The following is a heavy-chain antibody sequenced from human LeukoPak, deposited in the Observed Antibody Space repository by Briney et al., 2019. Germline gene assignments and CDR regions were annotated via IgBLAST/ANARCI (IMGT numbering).Heavy chain of an antibody. CDR3: ARYTGAAVDYMDV. CDR1: GYSFTSYW. J-gene: IGHJ6*03. CDR2: IYPGDSDT. D-gene: IGHD7-27*01. V-gene: IGHV5-51*01. Sequence: GESLKITCKGSGYSFTSYWIGWVRQMPGKGLEWMGIIYPGDSDTRYSPSFQGQVTISADKSISTAYLRWSSLKASDTAMYYCARYTGAAVDYMDVWQKGTTVTVSS.